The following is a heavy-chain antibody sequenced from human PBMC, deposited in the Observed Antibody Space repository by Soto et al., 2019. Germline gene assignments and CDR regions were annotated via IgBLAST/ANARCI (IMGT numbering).Heavy chain of an antibody. CDR2: ISSGSTNI. J-gene: IGHJ4*02. Sequence: QVQLVESGGGLVKPGGSLRLSCAAPGFTFSDFYMSWIRQAPGKGLEWISYISSGSTNIFYADSVKGRFTVSRDNAKNSVYLQMDSLRAEDTAVYYCARDRNAAGSDYWGQGTLVTVSS. CDR1: GFTFSDFY. V-gene: IGHV3-11*01. CDR3: ARDRNAAGSDY. D-gene: IGHD1-1*01.